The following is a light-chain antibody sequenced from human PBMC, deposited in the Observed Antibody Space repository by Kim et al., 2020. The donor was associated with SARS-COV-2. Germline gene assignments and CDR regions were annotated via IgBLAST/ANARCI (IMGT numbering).Light chain of an antibody. CDR1: VLAKKY. J-gene: IGLJ3*02. CDR3: SSAADKV. Sequence: SVSVSPGQTARITCSGDVLAKKYARWFQQKPGQAPVLVIYKDSERPSGIPERFSGSSSGTTVTLTISGAQVEDEADYYCSSAADKVFGGGTKLTVL. V-gene: IGLV3-27*01. CDR2: KDS.